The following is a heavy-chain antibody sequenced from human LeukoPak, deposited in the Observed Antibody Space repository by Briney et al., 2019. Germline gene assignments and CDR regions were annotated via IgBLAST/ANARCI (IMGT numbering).Heavy chain of an antibody. Sequence: PGESLKISCKGSGYSFTSYWIGWVRPMPGKGLEWMGIIYPGDSDTRYSPSFQGQVTISADKSISTAYLQWSSLKASGTALYYCARIRYCSGGSCYSSPNLDYWGQGTLVTVSS. D-gene: IGHD2-15*01. CDR1: GYSFTSYW. CDR2: IYPGDSDT. V-gene: IGHV5-51*01. CDR3: ARIRYCSGGSCYSSPNLDY. J-gene: IGHJ4*02.